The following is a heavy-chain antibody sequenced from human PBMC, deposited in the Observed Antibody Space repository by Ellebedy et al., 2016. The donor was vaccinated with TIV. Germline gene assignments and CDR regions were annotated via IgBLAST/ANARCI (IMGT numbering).Heavy chain of an antibody. J-gene: IGHJ4*02. CDR1: GFTFSSYA. CDR2: ISGSGGST. V-gene: IGHV3-23*01. D-gene: IGHD6-19*01. CDR3: AKDEGNSGWYDRPHGVGDY. Sequence: GGSLRLXCAASGFTFSSYAMSWVRQAPGKGLEWVSAISGSGGSTYYADSVKGRFTISRDNSKNTLYLQMNSLRAEDTAVYYCAKDEGNSGWYDRPHGVGDYWGQGTLVTVSS.